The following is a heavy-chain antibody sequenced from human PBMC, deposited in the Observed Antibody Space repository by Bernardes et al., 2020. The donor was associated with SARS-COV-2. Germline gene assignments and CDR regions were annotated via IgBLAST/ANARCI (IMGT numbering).Heavy chain of an antibody. V-gene: IGHV4-34*01. CDR3: ARGSLQFLFTQRYFFDH. CDR1: GGAFMGYS. J-gene: IGHJ4*02. D-gene: IGHD3-3*01. Sequence: SETLSLTCSVYGGAFMGYSWTWFHHPPGKGLEWIGEINRSGNTNYNPSLNSRVTISVDTSKNQFSLRLYSVTGADTAVYYCARGSLQFLFTQRYFFDHWGQGTLVTVSS. CDR2: INRSGNT.